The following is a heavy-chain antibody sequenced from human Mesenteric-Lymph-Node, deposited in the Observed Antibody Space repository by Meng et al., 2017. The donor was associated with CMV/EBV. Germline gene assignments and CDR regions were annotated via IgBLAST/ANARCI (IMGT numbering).Heavy chain of an antibody. Sequence: KASEYTFIDYDMHWVRQAPGQGLEWMGWINPNTGDTNYAQKFQGRVTMTRDMSINTVYMELTRLRSDDTAVYYCAKDGGSYLDYYFDYWGQGTLVTVSS. V-gene: IGHV1-2*02. CDR1: EYTFIDYD. CDR2: INPNTGDT. J-gene: IGHJ4*02. D-gene: IGHD1-26*01. CDR3: AKDGGSYLDYYFDY.